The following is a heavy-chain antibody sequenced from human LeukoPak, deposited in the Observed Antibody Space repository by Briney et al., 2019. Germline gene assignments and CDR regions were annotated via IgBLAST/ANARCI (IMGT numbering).Heavy chain of an antibody. V-gene: IGHV4-4*07. J-gene: IGHJ4*02. CDR2: IYSSGST. D-gene: IGHD3-22*01. CDR1: GGSISSYY. Sequence: SETLSLTCTVTGGSISSYYWNWIRQPAGKGLEWIGRIYSSGSTNYNPSLKSRVTMSVDTSKNQFSLKLNSVTAADTAVYYCARGVVITGLDYWGQGTLVTVSS. CDR3: ARGVVITGLDY.